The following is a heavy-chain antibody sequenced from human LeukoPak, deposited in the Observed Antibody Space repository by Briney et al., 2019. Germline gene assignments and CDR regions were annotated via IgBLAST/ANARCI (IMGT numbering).Heavy chain of an antibody. Sequence: SETLSLTCTVSGGSIRTYYWSWIRQPPGRGLEWIGYLHYSGSTNYNPSLKSRVTISVDTSKNQFSLKLSSVTAADTAVYYCARLDYDFWSGRLHNWFDPWGQGTLVTVSS. CDR3: ARLDYDFWSGRLHNWFDP. D-gene: IGHD3-3*01. CDR1: GGSIRTYY. J-gene: IGHJ5*02. CDR2: LHYSGST. V-gene: IGHV4-59*08.